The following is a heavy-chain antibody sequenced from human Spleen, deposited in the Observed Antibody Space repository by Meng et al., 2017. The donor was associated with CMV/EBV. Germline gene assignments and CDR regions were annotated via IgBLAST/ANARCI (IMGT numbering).Heavy chain of an antibody. CDR1: GDSVSSNSAA. CDR3: ARDFWSGYYYFDF. J-gene: IGHJ4*02. D-gene: IGHD3-3*01. CDR2: TYYRSQWYS. V-gene: IGHV6-1*01. Sequence: GDSVSSNSAAWNWIRQSPSRGLEWLGRTYYRSQWYSDYAVSVKSRITINPDTSKNQFSLHLKSVTPEDTAMYYCARDFWSGYYYFDFWGQGTLVTVSS.